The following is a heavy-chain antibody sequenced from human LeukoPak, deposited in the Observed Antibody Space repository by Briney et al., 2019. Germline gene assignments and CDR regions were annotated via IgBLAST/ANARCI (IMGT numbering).Heavy chain of an antibody. D-gene: IGHD3-9*01. CDR3: AKWGDYDILTGYYVSDF. J-gene: IGHJ4*02. CDR2: ITGSGDTT. V-gene: IGHV3-23*01. Sequence: RAGGSLRLSSAASGFIFRNYALSWVRQAPGKGLEWVSAITGSGDTTYYADSVKGRFTISRDNSKNTLYVEMNTLRAEDTAVYYCAKWGDYDILTGYYVSDFWGQGTLVTVSS. CDR1: GFIFRNYA.